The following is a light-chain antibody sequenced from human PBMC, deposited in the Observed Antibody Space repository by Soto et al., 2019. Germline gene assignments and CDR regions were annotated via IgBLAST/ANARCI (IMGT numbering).Light chain of an antibody. J-gene: IGLJ2*01. Sequence: QSVLTQPPSASGTPGQRVTISCSGGTSNIGSHNVYWYQQLPGTAPKLLIYTNDQRPSGVPDRFSGSKSGTSASLAISGLRTEDEADYYCAAWDDSLSGVLFGGGTKLTVL. CDR1: TSNIGSHN. CDR2: TND. CDR3: AAWDDSLSGVL. V-gene: IGLV1-47*01.